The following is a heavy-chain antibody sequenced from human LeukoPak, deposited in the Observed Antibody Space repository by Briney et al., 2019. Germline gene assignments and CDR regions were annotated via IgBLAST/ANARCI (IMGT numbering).Heavy chain of an antibody. CDR2: IYYSGTT. D-gene: IGHD6-13*01. CDR3: AREGSSSWPPY. J-gene: IGHJ4*02. CDR1: GGSISSSVYY. V-gene: IGHV4-39*07. Sequence: SETLSLTCTVSGGSISSSVYYWGWIRQPPGKGLEWIGNIYYSGTTYYNPSLKSRVTISLDTSKNQFSLKLSSVTAADTAVYYCAREGSSSWPPYWGQGTLDTVSS.